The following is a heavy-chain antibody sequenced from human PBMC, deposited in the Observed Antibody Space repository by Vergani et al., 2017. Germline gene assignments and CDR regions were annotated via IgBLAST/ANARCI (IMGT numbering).Heavy chain of an antibody. CDR1: GGSINPSSSF. CDR3: TRQPQEGASGPPSVPT. D-gene: IGHD5-12*01. CDR2: INYVGRT. J-gene: IGHJ4*02. Sequence: QLQLQESGPGLVKPSETLSLICTVSGGSINPSSSFWGWIRQSPGKGLEWIGSINYVGRTYYIPSLQSRATVFVDTSKNQFSLKVTSVTAADTAVYYCTRQPQEGASGPPSVPTWGQGISVIVSS. V-gene: IGHV4-39*01.